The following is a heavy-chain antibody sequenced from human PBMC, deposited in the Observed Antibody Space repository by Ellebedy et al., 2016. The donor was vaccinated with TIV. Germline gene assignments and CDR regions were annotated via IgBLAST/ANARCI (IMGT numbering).Heavy chain of an antibody. Sequence: GSLRLSCTVSGGSISSHWWSWIRQSPGKGLEWIGHIYYSGSTNYNPSLRSRVTISVDTSQSQFSLKLTSVTAADTAVYYCARAAGESQAVAGLPDVSDIWGQGTMVTVSS. CDR2: IYYSGST. CDR1: GGSISSHW. V-gene: IGHV4-59*11. J-gene: IGHJ3*02. CDR3: ARAAGESQAVAGLPDVSDI. D-gene: IGHD6-19*01.